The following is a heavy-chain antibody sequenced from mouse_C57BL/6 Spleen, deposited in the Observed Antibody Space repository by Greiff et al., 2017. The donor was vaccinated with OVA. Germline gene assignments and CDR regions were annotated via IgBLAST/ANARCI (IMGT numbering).Heavy chain of an antibody. CDR2: IWSGGST. CDR3: ARITTVGGDY. Sequence: VMLVESGPGLVQPSQSLSITCTVSGFSLTSYGVHWVRQSPGKGLEWLGVIWSGGSTDYNAAFISRLSISKDNSKSQVFFKMNSLQADDTAIYYCARITTVGGDYWGQGTSVTVSS. J-gene: IGHJ4*01. V-gene: IGHV2-2*01. CDR1: GFSLTSYG. D-gene: IGHD1-1*01.